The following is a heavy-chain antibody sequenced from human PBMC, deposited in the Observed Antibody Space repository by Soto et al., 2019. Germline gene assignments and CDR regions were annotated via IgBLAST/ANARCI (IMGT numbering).Heavy chain of an antibody. CDR1: GFTFSSYS. CDR2: ISSSSSTI. Sequence: PGGSLRLSCAASGFTFSSYSMNWVRQAPVKGLEWVSYISSSSSTIYYADSVKGRFTISRDNAKNSLYLQMNSLRAEDTAVYYCARGLWQYDILTGYYERAYYFDDWGQGTLVTVSS. D-gene: IGHD3-9*01. J-gene: IGHJ4*02. CDR3: ARGLWQYDILTGYYERAYYFDD. V-gene: IGHV3-48*01.